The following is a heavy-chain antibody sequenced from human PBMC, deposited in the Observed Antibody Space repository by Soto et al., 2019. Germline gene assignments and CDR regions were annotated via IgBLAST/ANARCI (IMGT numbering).Heavy chain of an antibody. V-gene: IGHV1-69*06. CDR3: ASLPVGYSGYEGSYRIRAFDY. CDR2: IIPIFGTA. Sequence: VASVKVSCKASGYTFAHYGIGWVRQAPGQGLEWMGGIIPIFGTANYAQKFQGRVTITADKSTSTAYMELSSLRSEDTAVYYCASLPVGYSGYEGSYRIRAFDYWGQGTLVTVSS. J-gene: IGHJ4*02. D-gene: IGHD5-12*01. CDR1: GYTFAHYG.